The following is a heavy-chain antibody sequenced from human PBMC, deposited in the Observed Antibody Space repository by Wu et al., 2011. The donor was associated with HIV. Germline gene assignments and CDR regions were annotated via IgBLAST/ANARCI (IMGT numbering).Heavy chain of an antibody. Sequence: VQLVESGGGLIQPGGSLRLSCAASGFTVSSNYMSWVRQAPREGAGVGLSLFIGGGSTYYADSVKGRFTISRDNSKNTLYFQMNSLRAEDTAVYYCASSMYGDYVDYVGPG. CDR3: ASSMYGDYVDY. V-gene: IGHV3-53*01. J-gene: IGHJ4*02. CDR1: GFTVSSNY. D-gene: IGHD4-17*01. CDR2: FIGGGST.